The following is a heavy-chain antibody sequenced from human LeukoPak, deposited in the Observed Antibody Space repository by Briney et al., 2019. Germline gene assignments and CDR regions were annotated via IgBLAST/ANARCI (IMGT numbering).Heavy chain of an antibody. J-gene: IGHJ4*02. V-gene: IGHV1-18*01. D-gene: IGHD3-9*01. Sequence: ASVKVSCKASGYTFTSYGISWVRQAPGQGLEWMGWISAYNGNTNYAQKLQGRVTMTTDTSTSTAYMELRSLRSDDTAVYYCARRDYGILTGSPLVDYWGQGTLVTVSS. CDR1: GYTFTSYG. CDR2: ISAYNGNT. CDR3: ARRDYGILTGSPLVDY.